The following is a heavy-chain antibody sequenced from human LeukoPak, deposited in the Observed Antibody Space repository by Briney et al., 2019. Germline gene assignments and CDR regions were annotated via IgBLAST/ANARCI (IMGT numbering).Heavy chain of an antibody. CDR1: GFTFSSYG. V-gene: IGHV3-30*02. CDR2: IRYDGSNK. D-gene: IGHD4-23*01. CDR3: AKDGTDYGRNSCDWFFDL. Sequence: PGGSLRLSCAASGFTFSSYGMHWVRQAPGKGLEWVAFIRYDGSNKYYADSVKGRFTISRDNSKNTLYLQVSSLRPEDTAIYYCAKDGTDYGRNSCDWFFDLWGRGTLVTVSS. J-gene: IGHJ2*01.